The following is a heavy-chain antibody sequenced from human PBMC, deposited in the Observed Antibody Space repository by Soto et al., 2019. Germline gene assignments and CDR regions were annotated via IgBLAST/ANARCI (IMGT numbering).Heavy chain of an antibody. Sequence: GGSLRLSCAASGFTFSSYGMHWVRQAPGKGLEWVAVISYDGSNKYYADSVKGRFTISRDNSKNTLYLQMNSLRAEDTAVYYCAKDLHPITMVRGVTPFDYWGQGTLVTVSS. CDR2: ISYDGSNK. D-gene: IGHD3-10*01. J-gene: IGHJ4*02. CDR3: AKDLHPITMVRGVTPFDY. CDR1: GFTFSSYG. V-gene: IGHV3-30*18.